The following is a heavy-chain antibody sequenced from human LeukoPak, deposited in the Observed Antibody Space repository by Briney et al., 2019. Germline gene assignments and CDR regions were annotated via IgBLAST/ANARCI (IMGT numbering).Heavy chain of an antibody. J-gene: IGHJ4*02. CDR1: GFTVSSNY. CDR3: ARSKGAGYYYGSGSPPRFDY. CDR2: IYSGGST. V-gene: IGHV3-53*01. D-gene: IGHD3-10*01. Sequence: PGGSLRLSCAASGFTVSSNYMSWVRQAPGKGLEWVSVIYSGGSTYYADSLKGRFTISRDNSKNTLYLQMNSLRAEDTAVYYCARSKGAGYYYGSGSPPRFDYWGQGTLVTVSS.